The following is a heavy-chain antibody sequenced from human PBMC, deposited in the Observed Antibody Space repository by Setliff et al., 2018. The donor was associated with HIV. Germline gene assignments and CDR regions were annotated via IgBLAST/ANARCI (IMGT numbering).Heavy chain of an antibody. CDR3: ARVMVRGVEYYVDV. V-gene: IGHV3-7*03. CDR1: GFTFSGYW. CDR2: IEQDGSEK. J-gene: IGHJ6*04. Sequence: GGSLRLSCAASGFTFSGYWMNWVRQAPGKGLEWVANIEQDGSEKYYVDSVKGRFAISRDNAKNSLYLQMNSLRGEDTALYYCARVMVRGVEYYVDVWGKGTTVTDSS. D-gene: IGHD3-10*01.